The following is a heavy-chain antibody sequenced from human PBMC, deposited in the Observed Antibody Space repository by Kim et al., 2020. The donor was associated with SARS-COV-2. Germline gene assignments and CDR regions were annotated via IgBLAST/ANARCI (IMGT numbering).Heavy chain of an antibody. J-gene: IGHJ4*02. D-gene: IGHD1-26*01. CDR3: ARDMGSGSYSAPFDY. CDR1: GFTFSSYS. Sequence: GGSLRLSCAASGFTFSSYSMNWVRQAPGKGLEWVSSISSSSSYIYYADSVKGRFTISRDNAKNSLYLQMNSLRAEDTAVYYCARDMGSGSYSAPFDYWGQGTLVTVSS. CDR2: ISSSSSYI. V-gene: IGHV3-21*01.